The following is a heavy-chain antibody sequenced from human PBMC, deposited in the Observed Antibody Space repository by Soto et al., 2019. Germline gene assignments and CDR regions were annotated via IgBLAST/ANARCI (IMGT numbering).Heavy chain of an antibody. CDR3: ARDPWAADY. V-gene: IGHV3-66*01. J-gene: IGHJ4*02. CDR2: IYSGGST. D-gene: IGHD3-16*01. CDR1: GFTVSTKY. Sequence: EVQLVESGGGLVQPGGSLRLSCAASGFTVSTKYMSWVRQAPGKGLEWVSVIYSGGSTFYADSVRGRFTISRDNSKNTVXLXMXXLXXXXTAVYYCARDPWAADYWGQGTLVTVSS.